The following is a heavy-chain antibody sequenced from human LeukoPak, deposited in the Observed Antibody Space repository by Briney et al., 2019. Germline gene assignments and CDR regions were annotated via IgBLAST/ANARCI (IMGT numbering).Heavy chain of an antibody. V-gene: IGHV3-48*04. J-gene: IGHJ4*02. Sequence: PGGSLRLSCAASGFTFSSYSMNWVRQAPGKGLEWVSYVSSSSSSTIYYADSVKGRFTISRDNAKNSLYLQMNSLRAEDTAVYYCARDLYYYDSSGNHGDYWGQGTLVTVSS. CDR1: GFTFSSYS. CDR3: ARDLYYYDSSGNHGDY. D-gene: IGHD3-22*01. CDR2: VSSSSSSTI.